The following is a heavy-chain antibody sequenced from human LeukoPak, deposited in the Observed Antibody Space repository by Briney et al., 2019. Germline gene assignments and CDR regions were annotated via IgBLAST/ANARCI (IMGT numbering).Heavy chain of an antibody. CDR1: GFTFSSYA. CDR3: ARDLVDSESYDY. J-gene: IGHJ4*02. D-gene: IGHD2-8*02. Sequence: GGSLRLSCAASGFTFSSYAMHWVRQAPGKGLEWVAVISYDGSNKYYADSVKGRFTISRDSSKNTLYLQMNSLIPEDTAVYYCARDLVDSESYDYWGQGTLVTVSS. V-gene: IGHV3-30-3*01. CDR2: ISYDGSNK.